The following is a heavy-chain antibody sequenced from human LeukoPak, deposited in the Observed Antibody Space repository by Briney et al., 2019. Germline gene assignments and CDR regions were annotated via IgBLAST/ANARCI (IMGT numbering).Heavy chain of an antibody. CDR3: ARVRGRDYYDSSGYRFDY. J-gene: IGHJ4*02. CDR2: INWNGGST. CDR1: GFTFDDYG. D-gene: IGHD3-22*01. V-gene: IGHV3-20*04. Sequence: GSLRLSCAASGFTFDDYGMSWVRQAPGKGLEWVSGINWNGGSTGYADSVKGRFTISRDNAKNSLYLQMNSLRAEDTALYYCARVRGRDYYDSSGYRFDYWGQGTLVTVSS.